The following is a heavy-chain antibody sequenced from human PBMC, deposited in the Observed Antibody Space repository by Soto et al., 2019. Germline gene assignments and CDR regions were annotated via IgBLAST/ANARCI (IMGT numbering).Heavy chain of an antibody. D-gene: IGHD1-7*01. CDR1: GGSISSYY. V-gene: IGHV4-59*01. CDR3: GRGEVDRYNWNYGIDY. Sequence: SETLSLTCTVSGGSISSYYWSWIRQPPGKGLEWIGYIYYSGNTNYNPSLKSRVTISVDTSKNQFSLKLSSVTAADTAVYYCGRGEVDRYNWNYGIDYWGQGTLVTVS. CDR2: IYYSGNT. J-gene: IGHJ4*02.